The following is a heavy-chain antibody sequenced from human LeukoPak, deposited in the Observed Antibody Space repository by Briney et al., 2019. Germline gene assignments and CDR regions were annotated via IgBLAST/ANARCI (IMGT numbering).Heavy chain of an antibody. CDR3: ARGGPQTGTTWYMDV. D-gene: IGHD1-1*01. J-gene: IGHJ6*03. CDR1: GYSISSGYY. Sequence: SETLSLTCTVSGYSISSGYYWGWIRQPPGKGLEWIGSIYHSGSTYYNPSLKSRVTISVDTSKNQFSLKLSSVTAADTAVYYCARGGPQTGTTWYMDVWGKGTTVTVSS. V-gene: IGHV4-38-2*02. CDR2: IYHSGST.